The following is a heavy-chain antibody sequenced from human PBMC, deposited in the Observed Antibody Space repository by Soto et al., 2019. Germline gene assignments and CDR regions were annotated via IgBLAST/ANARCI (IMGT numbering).Heavy chain of an antibody. V-gene: IGHV4-59*01. CDR1: GGSISSYY. J-gene: IGHJ4*02. D-gene: IGHD6-19*01. CDR3: ARSSGWYYFDY. CDR2: IYYSGST. Sequence: SETLSLTCTVSGGSISSYYWSWIRQPPGKGLEWIGYIYYSGSTNYDPSLKSRVTISVDTSKNQFSLKLSSVTAADTAVYYCARSSGWYYFDYWGQGTLVTVSS.